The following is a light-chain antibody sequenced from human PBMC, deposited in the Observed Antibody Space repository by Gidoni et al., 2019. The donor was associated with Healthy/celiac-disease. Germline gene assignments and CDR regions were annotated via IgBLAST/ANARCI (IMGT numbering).Light chain of an antibody. J-gene: IGKJ1*01. CDR1: QSVSSSY. V-gene: IGKV3-20*01. CDR2: GAS. CDR3: QQYGSSLWA. Sequence: EIVLTPSPGTLSLSPGERATLSCRASQSVSSSYLAWYQQKPGQAPRLLIYGASSRATGIPDRFSGSGSGTDFTLTISRLEPEDFAVYYCQQYGSSLWAFXQXTKVEIK.